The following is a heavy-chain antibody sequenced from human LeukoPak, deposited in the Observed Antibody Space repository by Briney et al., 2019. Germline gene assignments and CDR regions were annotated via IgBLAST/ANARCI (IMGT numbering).Heavy chain of an antibody. CDR1: GDSVSSNSAA. J-gene: IGHJ6*03. D-gene: IGHD2-2*01. CDR2: TYYRSKWYN. Sequence: SQTLSLTCAISGDSVSSNSAAWNWIRQSPSRGLEWLGRTYYRSKWYNDYAVSVKSRITINPDTSKNQFSLQLNSVTPEDTAVYYCARAILYCSSTSCYYYYYMDVWGKGTTVTISS. V-gene: IGHV6-1*01. CDR3: ARAILYCSSTSCYYYYYMDV.